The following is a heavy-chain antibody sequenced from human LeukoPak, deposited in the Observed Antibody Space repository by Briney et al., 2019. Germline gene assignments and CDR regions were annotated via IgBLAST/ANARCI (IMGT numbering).Heavy chain of an antibody. Sequence: PGGSLRLSCAASGFTFSSYGMHWVRQAPGKGLEWVAVIWYDGSNKYYADSVKGRFTISRDNSKNTLYLQMNSLRAEDTAVYYCGIEVVINPRDAFDIWGQGTMVTVSS. CDR2: IWYDGSNK. J-gene: IGHJ3*02. CDR1: GFTFSSYG. CDR3: GIEVVINPRDAFDI. D-gene: IGHD3-22*01. V-gene: IGHV3-33*01.